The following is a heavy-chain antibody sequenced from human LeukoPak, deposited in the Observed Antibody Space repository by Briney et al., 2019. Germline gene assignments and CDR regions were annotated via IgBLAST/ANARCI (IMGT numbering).Heavy chain of an antibody. CDR3: ARRRGGSSYCDY. V-gene: IGHV4-39*01. CDR1: GGSISSSGYY. CDR2: IHYSGTT. J-gene: IGHJ4*02. Sequence: SETLSLTCTVSGGSISSSGYYWGWIRQPPGKGLEWIGNIHYSGTTYYKPSLKSRVTMSVDTSKNQFSLKLNSVSTTDTAVYYCARRRGGSSYCDYWGQGTLVTVSS. D-gene: IGHD3-16*02.